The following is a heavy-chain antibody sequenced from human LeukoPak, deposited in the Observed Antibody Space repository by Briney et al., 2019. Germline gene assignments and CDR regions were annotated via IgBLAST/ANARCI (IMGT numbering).Heavy chain of an antibody. D-gene: IGHD4-11*01. J-gene: IGHJ6*03. V-gene: IGHV4-59*01. CDR1: ADSIENNY. Sequence: PSETLSLTCNISADSIENNYWSWIRQPPGKGLEWIGYVDHTGSTKFNPSLNGRVSISRDTSNNFFSLRLRSVTAADTAVYFCARGRVSSSTWYSTYYYFFYMDFWGKGTTVTVSS. CDR2: VDHTGST. CDR3: ARGRVSSSTWYSTYYYFFYMDF.